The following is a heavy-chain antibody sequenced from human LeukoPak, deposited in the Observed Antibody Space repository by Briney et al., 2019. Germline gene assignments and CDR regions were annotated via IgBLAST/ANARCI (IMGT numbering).Heavy chain of an antibody. CDR3: AKGWFGELLFDY. V-gene: IGHV3-23*01. CDR2: ITNSGDST. J-gene: IGHJ4*02. CDR1: GFTFSSHG. Sequence: PGGSLRLPCAASGFTFSSHGMSWVRQAPGKGLECVSGITNSGDSTHYADSVKGRFTISRDNSKNRLYLQMNSLRAEDTAVYYCAKGWFGELLFDYWGQGILVTVSS. D-gene: IGHD3-10*01.